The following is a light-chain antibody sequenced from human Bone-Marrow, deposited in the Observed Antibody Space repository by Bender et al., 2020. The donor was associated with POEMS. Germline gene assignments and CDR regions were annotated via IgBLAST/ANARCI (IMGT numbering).Light chain of an antibody. CDR1: SSDVGSYKL. Sequence: QSALTQPASVSGSPGQSITISCTGTSSDVGSYKLVSWYQQHPDKAPNLLIYEVTNRPSGISNRFSGSKSGNTASLTISGLQAEDEADYYCSSYTSSNTFYVFGTGTKVTVL. J-gene: IGLJ1*01. V-gene: IGLV2-14*02. CDR2: EVT. CDR3: SSYTSSNTFYV.